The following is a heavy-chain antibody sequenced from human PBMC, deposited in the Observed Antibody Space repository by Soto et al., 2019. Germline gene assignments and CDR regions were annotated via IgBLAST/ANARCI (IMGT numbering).Heavy chain of an antibody. J-gene: IGHJ4*02. Sequence: EVHLLESGGGLEQPGGSLRLSCAASGFTFTNYAMSWVRQAPGKGLEWVSVVTKSGDTTYYADSVKGRFTISRDNSKNMLYLQMNSPRAEDTAIYYCANYGSDSSQSGGFDYWGQGTLVSVSS. CDR2: VTKSGDTT. V-gene: IGHV3-23*01. D-gene: IGHD3-10*01. CDR3: ANYGSDSSQSGGFDY. CDR1: GFTFTNYA.